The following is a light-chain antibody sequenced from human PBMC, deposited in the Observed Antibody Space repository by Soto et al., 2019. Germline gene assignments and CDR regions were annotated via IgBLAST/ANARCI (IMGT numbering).Light chain of an antibody. CDR1: QSISSY. CDR2: AAS. Sequence: DIQMTKSPSSLSASVGHRVTITCRASQSISSYLNWYQQKPGKAPKLLIYAASSLQSGVPSRFSGSGSGTDFTLTISSLQPEDFATYYCQQSYSTPYTFGQGTKLEIK. J-gene: IGKJ2*01. V-gene: IGKV1-39*01. CDR3: QQSYSTPYT.